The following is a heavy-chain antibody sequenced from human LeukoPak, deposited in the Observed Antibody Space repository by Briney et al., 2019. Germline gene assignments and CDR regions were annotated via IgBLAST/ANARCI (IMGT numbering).Heavy chain of an antibody. Sequence: GGSLRLSCAASGFTFSSYEMNWVRQAPGKGLEWVSYISSSGSTIYYADSVKGRFTISRDNAKNSLYLQMSSLRAEDTAVYYCARGLVRGVGWFDPWGQGTLVTVSS. D-gene: IGHD3-10*01. J-gene: IGHJ5*02. CDR3: ARGLVRGVGWFDP. CDR2: ISSSGSTI. CDR1: GFTFSSYE. V-gene: IGHV3-48*03.